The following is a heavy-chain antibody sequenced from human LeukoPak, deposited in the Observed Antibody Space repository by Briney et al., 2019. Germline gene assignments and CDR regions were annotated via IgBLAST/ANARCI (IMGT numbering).Heavy chain of an antibody. CDR2: IYTSGST. Sequence: KPSQTLSLTCTVSGGSISSGSYYWSWIRQPAGKGLEWIGRIYTSGSTNYNPSLKSRVTISVDTSKNQFSLKLSSVTAADTAVYYCAKEGGYDGYFDYWGQGILVTVSS. CDR1: GGSISSGSYY. J-gene: IGHJ4*02. CDR3: AKEGGYDGYFDY. D-gene: IGHD5-12*01. V-gene: IGHV4-61*02.